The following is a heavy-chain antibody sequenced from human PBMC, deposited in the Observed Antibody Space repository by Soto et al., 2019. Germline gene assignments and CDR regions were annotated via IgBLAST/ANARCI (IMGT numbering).Heavy chain of an antibody. CDR2: ISSSSSYI. J-gene: IGHJ4*02. CDR3: ARAERIRLPSDY. D-gene: IGHD1-1*01. Sequence: GESLKISCAASGFTFSSYSMNWVRQAPGKGLEWVSSISSSSSYIYYADSVKGRFTISRDNAKNSLYLQMNSLRAEDTAVYYCARAERIRLPSDYWGQGTLVTVSS. V-gene: IGHV3-21*01. CDR1: GFTFSSYS.